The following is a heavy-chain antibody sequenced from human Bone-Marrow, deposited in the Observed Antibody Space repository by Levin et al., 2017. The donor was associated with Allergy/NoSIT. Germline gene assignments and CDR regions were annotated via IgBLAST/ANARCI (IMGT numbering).Heavy chain of an antibody. CDR2: INHSGRT. Sequence: SCAVYGGSFSGFYWSWIRQPPGKGLEWIGDINHSGRTDYHPSLTSRVSISVDTSRNQFSLKLTSVTAADTAVYYCARAMVRSTMFTYGYPPRFLYFDYWGQGALVTVSS. J-gene: IGHJ4*02. V-gene: IGHV4-34*01. D-gene: IGHD3-10*01. CDR1: GGSFSGFY. CDR3: ARAMVRSTMFTYGYPPRFLYFDY.